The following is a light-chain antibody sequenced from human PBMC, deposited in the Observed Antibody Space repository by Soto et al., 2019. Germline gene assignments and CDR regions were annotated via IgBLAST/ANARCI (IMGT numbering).Light chain of an antibody. CDR3: SSYTSSSTLV. CDR2: EVS. J-gene: IGLJ1*01. Sequence: QSVLTQPASMSGSPGQSITISCTGTSSDVGGYNYVPWYQQHPGKAPKLMIYEVSNRPSGVSNRFSGSKSGNTASLTISGLQAEDEADYYCSSYTSSSTLVFGTGTKVTVL. CDR1: SSDVGGYNY. V-gene: IGLV2-14*01.